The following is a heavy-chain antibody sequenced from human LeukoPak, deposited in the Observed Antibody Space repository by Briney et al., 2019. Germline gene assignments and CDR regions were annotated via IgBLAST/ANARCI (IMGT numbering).Heavy chain of an antibody. CDR3: ARDVSSTSSWWFDP. J-gene: IGHJ5*02. D-gene: IGHD2-2*01. Sequence: ASVKVSCKASGYTFTGYYMHWVRQAPEQGLEWMGIINPSGGSTSYAQKFQGRVTMTRDMSTRTDYMELSSLRYEDTAVYYCARDVSSTSSWWFDPWGQGTLVTVSS. V-gene: IGHV1-46*01. CDR2: INPSGGST. CDR1: GYTFTGYY.